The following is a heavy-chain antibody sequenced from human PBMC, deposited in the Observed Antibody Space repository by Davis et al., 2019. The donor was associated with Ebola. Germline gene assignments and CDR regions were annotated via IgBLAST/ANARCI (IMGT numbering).Heavy chain of an antibody. J-gene: IGHJ4*02. CDR3: GHTD. CDR2: ISLSAGIPI. Sequence: GESLKISCVASGLTSSTFTTTPMNWVRQAPGKGLEWVATISLSAGIPIYYADSVKGRFTISRDNAKNSLYLQMNSLRAEDTGVYYCGHTDWGQGTLVTVSS. V-gene: IGHV3-21*01. CDR1: GLTSSTFTTTP.